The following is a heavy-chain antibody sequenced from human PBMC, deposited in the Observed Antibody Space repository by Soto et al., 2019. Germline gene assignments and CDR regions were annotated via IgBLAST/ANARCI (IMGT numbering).Heavy chain of an antibody. CDR3: ARIPQIAVAGTRFGYFDL. V-gene: IGHV3-33*01. CDR2: IWYDGSNK. J-gene: IGHJ2*01. CDR1: GFTFSSYG. D-gene: IGHD6-19*01. Sequence: QVQLEESGGGVVQPGRSLRLSCAASGFTFSSYGMHWVRQAPGKGLEWVAVIWYDGSNKYYADSVKARFTISRDNSKNTLYLQMNSLGAEDTAVYYCARIPQIAVAGTRFGYFDLWGRGTLVTVSS.